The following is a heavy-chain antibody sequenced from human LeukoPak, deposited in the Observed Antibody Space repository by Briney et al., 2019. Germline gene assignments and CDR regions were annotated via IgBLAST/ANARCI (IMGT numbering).Heavy chain of an antibody. Sequence: SGTLSLTCAVSGGSISSSNWWSWVRQPPGKGLEWIGEIYHSGSTNYNPSLKSRVTISVDKSKNQFSLKLSSVTAADTAVYYCARTTYYDFWSGYYVDAFDIWGRGTMVTVSS. CDR3: ARTTYYDFWSGYYVDAFDI. J-gene: IGHJ3*02. CDR2: IYHSGST. D-gene: IGHD3-3*01. V-gene: IGHV4-4*02. CDR1: GGSISSSNW.